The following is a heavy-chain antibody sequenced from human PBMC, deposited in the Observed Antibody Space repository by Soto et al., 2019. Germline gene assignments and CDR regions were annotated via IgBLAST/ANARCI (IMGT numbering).Heavy chain of an antibody. CDR3: AKPPNYYDSSGYYDY. Sequence: GGSLRLPCAASGFTFSSYWMHWVSKAQGEGLVWVSRINSDGSSTSYADSVKGRFTISRDNAKNTLYLQMNSLRAEDTAVYYCAKPPNYYDSSGYYDYWGQGTLVTVSS. CDR2: INSDGSST. J-gene: IGHJ4*02. V-gene: IGHV3-74*01. D-gene: IGHD3-22*01. CDR1: GFTFSSYW.